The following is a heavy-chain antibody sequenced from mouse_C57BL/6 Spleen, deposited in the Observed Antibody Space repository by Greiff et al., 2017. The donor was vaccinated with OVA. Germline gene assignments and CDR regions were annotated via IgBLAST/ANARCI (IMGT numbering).Heavy chain of an antibody. V-gene: IGHV14-1*01. CDR3: TTYISGYSDY. CDR1: GFNIKDYY. Sequence: EVQLQQSGAEFVRPGASVKLSCTASGFNIKDYYMHWVKQGPEKGLEWIGRIDPADGATEYAPKFQGKTTKTADTPSNATYLRLSNLTSESTAVYYCTTYISGYSDYWGQGTTLTVSS. J-gene: IGHJ2*01. CDR2: IDPADGAT. D-gene: IGHD3-2*02.